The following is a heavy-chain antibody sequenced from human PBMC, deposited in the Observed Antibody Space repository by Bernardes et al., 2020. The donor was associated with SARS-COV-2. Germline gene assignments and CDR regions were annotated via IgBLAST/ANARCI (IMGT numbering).Heavy chain of an antibody. V-gene: IGHV1-18*01. D-gene: IGHD2-21*01. CDR2: ISGYNGNT. Sequence: ASVKVSCKASGYTFSTYGISWVRQAARHGLEWMGWISGYNGNTNYAQKVQDRVTMTTDTSTSTAYMELRSLRSDDTAVYYCARVGCGGDCYPNPRPYYYYGMDVWGQGTTVTVSS. J-gene: IGHJ6*02. CDR3: ARVGCGGDCYPNPRPYYYYGMDV. CDR1: GYTFSTYG.